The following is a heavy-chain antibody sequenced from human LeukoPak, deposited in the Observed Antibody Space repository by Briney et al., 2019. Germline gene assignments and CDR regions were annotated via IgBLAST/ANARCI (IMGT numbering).Heavy chain of an antibody. J-gene: IGHJ4*02. CDR3: ARERVVAAAVPFDY. D-gene: IGHD6-13*01. CDR1: GFTFSSYS. V-gene: IGHV3-21*01. CDR2: ISSSSSYI. Sequence: GGSLRLSCAASGFTFSSYSMNWVRQAPGKGLEWVSSISSSSSYIYYADSVKGRFTISRDKANNSLYLQMNSLRAEDTAVYYCARERVVAAAVPFDYWGQGTLVTVSS.